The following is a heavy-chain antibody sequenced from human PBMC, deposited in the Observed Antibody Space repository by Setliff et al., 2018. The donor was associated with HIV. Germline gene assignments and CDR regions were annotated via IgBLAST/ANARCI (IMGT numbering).Heavy chain of an antibody. D-gene: IGHD7-27*01. CDR3: ARDPLNGDLAFDI. J-gene: IGHJ3*02. CDR1: GFTFRTYW. V-gene: IGHV3-74*01. CDR2: INSDGTTT. Sequence: PRLSCVASGFTFRTYWMHWVRQGPGKGLVWVSRINSDGTTTNYADSVKGRFTISRDNAKNTVYLQMNSLRAEDTAVYYCARDPLNGDLAFDIWGPGTKVTVSS.